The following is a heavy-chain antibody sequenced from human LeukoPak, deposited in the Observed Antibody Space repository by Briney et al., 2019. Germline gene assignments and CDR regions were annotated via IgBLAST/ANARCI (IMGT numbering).Heavy chain of an antibody. Sequence: GGSLRISCQGSGYSFTSYWISWVRQMPGKGLEWMGRIDPSDSYTNYSPSFQGHVTISADKSISTAYLQWSSLKASDTAMYYCARDLGYYGSGSSRFDPWGQGTLVTVSS. J-gene: IGHJ5*02. D-gene: IGHD3-10*01. CDR1: GYSFTSYW. CDR2: IDPSDSYT. V-gene: IGHV5-10-1*01. CDR3: ARDLGYYGSGSSRFDP.